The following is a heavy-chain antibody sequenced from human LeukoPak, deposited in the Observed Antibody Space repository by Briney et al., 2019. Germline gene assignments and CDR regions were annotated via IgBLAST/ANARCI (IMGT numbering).Heavy chain of an antibody. D-gene: IGHD3-10*01. J-gene: IGHJ5*02. Sequence: PGGSLRLSCAASGFTFSSYEMNWVRQAPGKGLEWVSYISSSGSTIYYADSVKGRFTIPRDNAKNSLYLQMNSLRAEDTAVYYCARDFEGSGSSLRSLNWFDPWGQGTLVTVSS. CDR2: ISSSGSTI. CDR1: GFTFSSYE. CDR3: ARDFEGSGSSLRSLNWFDP. V-gene: IGHV3-48*03.